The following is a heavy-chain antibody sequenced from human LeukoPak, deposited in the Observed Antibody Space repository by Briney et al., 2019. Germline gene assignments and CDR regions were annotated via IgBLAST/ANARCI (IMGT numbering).Heavy chain of an antibody. CDR3: ARDRVAAAGTNWFDP. Sequence: GGSLRLSCVASGFIFSNYWMSWVRQAPGKGLEWVAVIWYDGSNKYYADSVKGRFTISRDNAKNSLYLQMNSLRAEDTAVYYCARDRVAAAGTNWFDPWGQGTLVTVSP. J-gene: IGHJ5*02. V-gene: IGHV3-33*08. CDR1: GFIFSNYW. D-gene: IGHD6-13*01. CDR2: IWYDGSNK.